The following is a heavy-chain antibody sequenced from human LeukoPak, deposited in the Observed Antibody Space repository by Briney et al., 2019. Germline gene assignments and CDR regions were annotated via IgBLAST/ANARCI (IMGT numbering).Heavy chain of an antibody. CDR2: NSGSGGST. V-gene: IGHV3-23*01. D-gene: IGHD6-13*01. CDR1: GFTFSSYA. CDR3: AKQRMTVAAAIDY. Sequence: PGGSLRLSCAASGFTFSSYAMSWVCQAPGKGLEWVSSNSGSGGSTYYADSVRGRFTISRENSKTPLYLQMNSLRAEDTAVYYCAKQRMTVAAAIDYWGQGTLVTVSS. J-gene: IGHJ4*02.